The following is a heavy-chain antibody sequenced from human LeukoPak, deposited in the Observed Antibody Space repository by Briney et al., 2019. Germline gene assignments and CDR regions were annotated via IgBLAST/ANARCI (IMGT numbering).Heavy chain of an antibody. D-gene: IGHD3-10*01. Sequence: SVKVSCKASGGTFSSYAISWVRQAPGQGLEWMGGIIPIFGTANYAQKFQGRVTITADESTSTAYMELSSLRSEDTAVYYCARARIKRITMVRGVFNWFDPWGQGTLVTVSS. V-gene: IGHV1-69*13. CDR3: ARARIKRITMVRGVFNWFDP. J-gene: IGHJ5*02. CDR2: IIPIFGTA. CDR1: GGTFSSYA.